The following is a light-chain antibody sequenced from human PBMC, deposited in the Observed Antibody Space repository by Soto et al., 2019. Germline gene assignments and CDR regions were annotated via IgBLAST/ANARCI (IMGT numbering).Light chain of an antibody. J-gene: IGKJ1*01. CDR1: QSVSNNY. CDR2: GAS. V-gene: IGKV3-20*01. Sequence: ELVMTKSPATLSVSPGERPTLSCTASQSVSNNYLAWYQQKPGQAPRLLIYGASNRATGIPDRFSGSGSGTDFTLTISRLEPEDFAVYYCQQYGSSGTFGQGTKVDI. CDR3: QQYGSSGT.